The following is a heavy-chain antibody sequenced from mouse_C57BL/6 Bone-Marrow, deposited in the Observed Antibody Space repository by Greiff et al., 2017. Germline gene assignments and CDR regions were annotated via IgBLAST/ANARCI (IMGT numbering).Heavy chain of an antibody. Sequence: QVQLQQSGAELARPGASVQLSCKASGYTFTSYGISWVKQRTGQGFEWIGEIYPRSGNTYYNEKFKGKATLTAYKSSSTAYMELRSLTSEDSAVYFCARSWFRAMDYWGQGTSGTVSS. CDR3: ARSWFRAMDY. CDR2: IYPRSGNT. CDR1: GYTFTSYG. V-gene: IGHV1-81*01. D-gene: IGHD2-2*01. J-gene: IGHJ4*01.